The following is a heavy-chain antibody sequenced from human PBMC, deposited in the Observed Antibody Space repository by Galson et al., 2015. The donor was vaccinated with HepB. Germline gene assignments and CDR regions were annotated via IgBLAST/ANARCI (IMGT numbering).Heavy chain of an antibody. Sequence: QSGAEVKKPGESLKISCKGSGYSFTSYWIGWVRQMPGKGLEWMGIIYPGDSDTRYSPSFQGQVTISADKSISTAYLQWSSLKASDTAMYYCARRGDSSGWYGEESSPNDYFDYWGQGTLVTVSS. CDR2: IYPGDSDT. D-gene: IGHD6-19*01. V-gene: IGHV5-51*01. J-gene: IGHJ4*02. CDR1: GYSFTSYW. CDR3: ARRGDSSGWYGEESSPNDYFDY.